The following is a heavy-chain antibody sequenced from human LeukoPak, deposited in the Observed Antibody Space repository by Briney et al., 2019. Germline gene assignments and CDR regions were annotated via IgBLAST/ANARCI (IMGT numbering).Heavy chain of an antibody. CDR3: ARRVVVVAATHTWFDP. D-gene: IGHD2-15*01. V-gene: IGHV4-59*01. J-gene: IGHJ5*02. CDR2: IYYSGST. Sequence: SETLSLTCTVSGGSISSYYWSWIRQPPGKGLEWIGYIYYSGSTNYNPSLKSRVTISVDTSKNQFSLKLGSVTAADTAVYYCARRVVVVAATHTWFDPWGQGTLVTVSS. CDR1: GGSISSYY.